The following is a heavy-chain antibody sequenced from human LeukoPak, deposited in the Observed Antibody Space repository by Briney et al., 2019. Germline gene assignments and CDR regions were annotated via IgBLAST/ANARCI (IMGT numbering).Heavy chain of an antibody. D-gene: IGHD3-10*01. CDR3: ARLLPTKITMVRGWFDP. V-gene: IGHV4-34*01. Sequence: SETLSLTCAVYGGSFSGYYWGWIRQPPGKGLEWIGEINHSGSTNYNPSLKSRVTISVDTSKNQFSLKLTSMTAADTAVYYCARLLPTKITMVRGWFDPWGQGTLVTVSS. CDR1: GGSFSGYY. CDR2: INHSGST. J-gene: IGHJ5*02.